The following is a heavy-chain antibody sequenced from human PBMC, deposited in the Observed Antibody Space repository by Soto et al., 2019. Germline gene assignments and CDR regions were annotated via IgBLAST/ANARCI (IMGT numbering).Heavy chain of an antibody. CDR2: IYYSGST. Sequence: QLQLQESGPGLVKPSETLSLTCTVSGGSISSSSYYWGWIRQPPGKGLEWIGIIYYSGSTYYNPSVKRRVSISVDTSKNQFSLKLSSVSATDTAVDYCATSNWFDPWGQGTLVTVSS. CDR1: GGSISSSSYY. CDR3: ATSNWFDP. J-gene: IGHJ5*02. V-gene: IGHV4-39*01.